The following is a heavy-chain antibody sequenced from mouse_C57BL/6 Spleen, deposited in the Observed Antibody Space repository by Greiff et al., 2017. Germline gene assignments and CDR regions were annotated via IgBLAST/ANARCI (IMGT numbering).Heavy chain of an antibody. Sequence: VQLVESGAELVRPGASVKLSCKASGYTFTDYYINWVKQRPGQGLEWIARIYPGSGNTYYNEKFKGKATLTAEKSSSTAYMQLSSLTSEDSAVYFCARGDYYGSNYAMDYWGQGTSVTVSS. J-gene: IGHJ4*01. CDR2: IYPGSGNT. CDR3: ARGDYYGSNYAMDY. V-gene: IGHV1-76*01. D-gene: IGHD1-1*01. CDR1: GYTFTDYY.